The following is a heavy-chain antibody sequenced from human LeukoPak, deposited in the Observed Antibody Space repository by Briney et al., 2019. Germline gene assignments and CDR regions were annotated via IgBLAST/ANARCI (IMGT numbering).Heavy chain of an antibody. V-gene: IGHV3-30*02. CDR1: GFTFSSYG. CDR3: AKKRVGFDP. CDR2: IRYDGSNK. D-gene: IGHD3-3*01. Sequence: GGYLRLSCAASGFTFSSYGMHWVRQAPGKGLEWVAFIRYDGSNKYYADSVKGRFTISRDNSKNTLYLQMNSLRAEDTAVYYCAKKRVGFDPWGQGTLVTVSS. J-gene: IGHJ5*02.